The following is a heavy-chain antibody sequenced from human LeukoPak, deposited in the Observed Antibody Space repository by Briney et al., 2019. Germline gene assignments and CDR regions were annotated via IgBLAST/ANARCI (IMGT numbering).Heavy chain of an antibody. Sequence: ASVKVSCKASGYTFTSYGISWVRQAPGQGLEWMGWISAYNGNTNNAQKLQGRVTMTTDTSTSTAYMELRSLRSDDTAVYCCARVSMDIVVVPAAIGYYGMDVWGKGTTVTVSS. CDR1: GYTFTSYG. D-gene: IGHD2-2*03. V-gene: IGHV1-18*04. CDR3: ARVSMDIVVVPAAIGYYGMDV. J-gene: IGHJ6*04. CDR2: ISAYNGNT.